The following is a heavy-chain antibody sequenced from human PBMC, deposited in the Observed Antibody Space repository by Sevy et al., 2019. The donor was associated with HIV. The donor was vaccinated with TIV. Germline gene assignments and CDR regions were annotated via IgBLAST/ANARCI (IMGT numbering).Heavy chain of an antibody. CDR2: IRGSGGKT. CDR3: AKGPSGEWLSSAVDF. D-gene: IGHD3-3*01. J-gene: IGHJ3*01. Sequence: GGSLRLSCAASGFTFSTYAMSWVRQAPGKELEWVSGIRGSGGKTYYADSVKGRLTISRDNSKNTLYLQMNSLRAEDTAVYYCAKGPSGEWLSSAVDFWGQGTMVTVSS. CDR1: GFTFSTYA. V-gene: IGHV3-23*01.